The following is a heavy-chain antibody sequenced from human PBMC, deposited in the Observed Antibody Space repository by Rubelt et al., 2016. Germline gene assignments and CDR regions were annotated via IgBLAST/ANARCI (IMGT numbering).Heavy chain of an antibody. D-gene: IGHD7-27*01. CDR2: ISDGGEST. Sequence: VASGLTFANYAMSWVRQAPGKGLEWVSGISDGGESTYYADSVKGRFTISRDNSKNTLYLQMNSLRAEDTAVYYCARDNWGIPEIYDGFDMWGQGVVVTVSS. V-gene: IGHV3-23*01. CDR3: ARDNWGIPEIYDGFDM. J-gene: IGHJ3*02. CDR1: GLTFANYA.